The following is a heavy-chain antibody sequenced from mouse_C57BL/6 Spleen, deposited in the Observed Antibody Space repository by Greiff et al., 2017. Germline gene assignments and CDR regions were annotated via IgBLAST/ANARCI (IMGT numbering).Heavy chain of an antibody. CDR1: GYTFTSYW. Sequence: VQLQQPGAELVKPGASVKLSCKASGYTFTSYWMHWVKQRPGQGLEWMGMIHPNSGSTNYNEKFKSKATLTVDKSSSTAYMQLSSLTSEDSAVYYCARALYYYGSSDYDYWGQGATLTAAS. CDR2: IHPNSGST. D-gene: IGHD1-1*01. J-gene: IGHJ2*01. V-gene: IGHV1-64*01. CDR3: ARALYYYGSSDYDY.